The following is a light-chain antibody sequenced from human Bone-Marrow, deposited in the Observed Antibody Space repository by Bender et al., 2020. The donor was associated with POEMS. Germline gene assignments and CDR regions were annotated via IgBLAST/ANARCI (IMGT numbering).Light chain of an antibody. J-gene: IGLJ2*01. CDR2: EVT. CDR3: CSNAGGFTFA. V-gene: IGLV2-23*02. Sequence: QSALTQPASVSGSPGQSITISCTGISSDVGNYNLVSWYQRHPGKAPKLMIYEVTKRPSGVSNRFSGSRSGNTASPTISGLQPEDEADYYCCSNAGGFTFAFGGGTKLTVL. CDR1: SSDVGNYNL.